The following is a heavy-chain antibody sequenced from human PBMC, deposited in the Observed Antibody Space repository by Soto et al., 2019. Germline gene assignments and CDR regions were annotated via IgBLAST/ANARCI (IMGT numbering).Heavy chain of an antibody. CDR3: AREPYYDSKRCAFDI. Sequence: QVQLQESGPGLVKPSQTLSLTCTVSGGSISSGGYYWSWIRQHPGKGLEWIGYIYYSGSTYYNPSLKSRVTKAVDTSKNQFSLKLSSVTAADTAVYYCAREPYYDSKRCAFDIWGQGTMVTVSS. CDR2: IYYSGST. V-gene: IGHV4-31*03. CDR1: GGSISSGGYY. J-gene: IGHJ3*02. D-gene: IGHD3-22*01.